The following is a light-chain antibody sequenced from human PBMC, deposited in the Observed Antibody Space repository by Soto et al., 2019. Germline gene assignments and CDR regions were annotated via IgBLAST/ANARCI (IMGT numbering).Light chain of an antibody. CDR3: QRSGNLLT. Sequence: EIVLTQSPATLSLSPGERATLSCRASQSVSSYLAWYQQKPGQATRLLIYDASNRATDIPARFSGSGSGIDVTLTISCPEAEDFAVYYCQRSGNLLTFGGGTKVAIK. V-gene: IGKV3-11*01. CDR2: DAS. J-gene: IGKJ4*01. CDR1: QSVSSY.